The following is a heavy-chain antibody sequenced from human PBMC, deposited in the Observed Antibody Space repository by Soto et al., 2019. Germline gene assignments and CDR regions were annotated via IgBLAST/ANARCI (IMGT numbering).Heavy chain of an antibody. CDR2: IRSKAYGGTT. CDR1: GFTFGDYA. V-gene: IGHV3-49*03. D-gene: IGHD3-3*01. CDR3: TSDNPATIFGVVIYYYGMDV. Sequence: PGGSLRLSCTASGFTFGDYAMCWFRQAPGKGLERVCFIRSKAYGGTTEYAASVKGRFTISRDNSTGVAYLHMNSLRTEDTAVYYCTSDNPATIFGVVIYYYGMDVWGQGTTVTVSS. J-gene: IGHJ6*02.